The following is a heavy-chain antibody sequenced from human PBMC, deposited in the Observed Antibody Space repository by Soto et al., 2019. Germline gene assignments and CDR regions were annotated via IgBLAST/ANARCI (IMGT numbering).Heavy chain of an antibody. J-gene: IGHJ4*02. Sequence: QVQLVESGGGVVQPGRSLRLSCAASGFTFSSYGMHWVRQAPGKGLECVAVIWYDGSNKYYADSVKGRFTISRDNSKNTLYLQMNSLRAEDTAVYYCARDSDYSGYDLGNYWGQGTLVTVSS. V-gene: IGHV3-33*01. D-gene: IGHD5-12*01. CDR1: GFTFSSYG. CDR3: ARDSDYSGYDLGNY. CDR2: IWYDGSNK.